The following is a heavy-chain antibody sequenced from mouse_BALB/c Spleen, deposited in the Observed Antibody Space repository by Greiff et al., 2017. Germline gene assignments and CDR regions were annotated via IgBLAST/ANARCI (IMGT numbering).Heavy chain of an antibody. Sequence: EVQVVEPGGGLVKPGGSLKLSCAASGFTFSDYYMYWVRQTPEKRLEWVATISDGGSYTYYPDSVKGRFTISRDNAKNNLYLQMSSLKSEDTAMYYCARDRYDGFAYWGQGTLVTVSA. V-gene: IGHV5-4*02. CDR1: GFTFSDYY. J-gene: IGHJ3*01. D-gene: IGHD2-14*01. CDR2: ISDGGSYT. CDR3: ARDRYDGFAY.